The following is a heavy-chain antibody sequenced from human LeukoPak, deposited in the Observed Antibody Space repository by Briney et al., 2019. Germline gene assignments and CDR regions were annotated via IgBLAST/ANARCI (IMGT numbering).Heavy chain of an antibody. V-gene: IGHV4-34*01. CDR1: GGSFSGYY. CDR2: INHSGST. J-gene: IGHJ6*04. CDR3: ARETGHYGMDV. Sequence: SETLSLTCAVYGGSFSGYYWSWIRQPPGKGLEWIGEINHSGSTNYNPSLKSQVTISVDTSKNQFSLKLSSVTAADTAVYYCARETGHYGMDVWGKGTAVTVSS.